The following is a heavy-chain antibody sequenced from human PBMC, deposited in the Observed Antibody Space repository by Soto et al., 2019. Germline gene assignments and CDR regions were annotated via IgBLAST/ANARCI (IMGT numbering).Heavy chain of an antibody. CDR1: GFTFDDYT. J-gene: IGHJ2*01. V-gene: IGHV3-43*01. Sequence: EVQLVESGGVVVQPGGSLRLSCAASGFTFDDYTMHWVRQAPGKGLEWVSLISWDGGSTYYADSVKGRFTISRDNSKNSLYLQMNSLRTEDTALYYCAKDSRGVRGVIWYFDLWGRGTLVTVSS. CDR2: ISWDGGST. CDR3: AKDSRGVRGVIWYFDL. D-gene: IGHD3-10*01.